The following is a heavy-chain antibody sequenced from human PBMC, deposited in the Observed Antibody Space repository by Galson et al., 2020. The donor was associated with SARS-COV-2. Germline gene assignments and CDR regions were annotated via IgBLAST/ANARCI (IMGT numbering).Heavy chain of an antibody. V-gene: IGHV4-38-2*02. CDR2: VYPSGTN. CDR3: ARQGVNMIVLVTVPGWYFDL. CDR1: GYSVSTTNY. Sequence: SETLSLTCTVSGYSVSTTNYWGWVRQPPGRGLEWIGRVYPSGTNYYNPSITSRVTISVDTSKNQFSLRLDSVTAADTALYYCARQGVNMIVLVTVPGWYFDLWGRGTLVTVSS. J-gene: IGHJ2*01. D-gene: IGHD3-22*01.